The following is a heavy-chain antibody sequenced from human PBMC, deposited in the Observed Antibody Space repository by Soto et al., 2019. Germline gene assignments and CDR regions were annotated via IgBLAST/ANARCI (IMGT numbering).Heavy chain of an antibody. CDR3: ARNSGDDWDYYYYYMDV. D-gene: IGHD5-12*01. CDR2: TYYRSKWYN. Sequence: SQTLSLTCAISGDSVSSNSAAWNWIRQSPSRGLEWLGRTYYRSKWYNDYAVSVKSRITINPDTSKNQFSLQLNSVTPEDSAVYYCARNSGDDWDYYYYYMDVWGKGTTVTVSS. CDR1: GDSVSSNSAA. J-gene: IGHJ6*03. V-gene: IGHV6-1*01.